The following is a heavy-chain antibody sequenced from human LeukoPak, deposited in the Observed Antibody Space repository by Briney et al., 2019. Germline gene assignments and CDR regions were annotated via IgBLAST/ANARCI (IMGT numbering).Heavy chain of an antibody. D-gene: IGHD2-2*01. CDR2: IYYSGST. CDR1: GGSISSYY. Sequence: PSETLSLTCTVSGGSISSYYWSWIRQPRGKGLEWIGYIYYSGSTNYNPSLKSRVTISVDTSKNQFSLKLSSVTAADTVVYYCARSDCSSTSCVSGIFWFDPWSQGTLVTVSS. V-gene: IGHV4-59*01. J-gene: IGHJ5*02. CDR3: ARSDCSSTSCVSGIFWFDP.